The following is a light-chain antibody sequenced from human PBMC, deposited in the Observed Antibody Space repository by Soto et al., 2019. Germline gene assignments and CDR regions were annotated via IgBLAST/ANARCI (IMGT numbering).Light chain of an antibody. J-gene: IGKJ4*01. CDR3: QQYGSSPLLT. CDR2: GAS. V-gene: IGKV3-20*01. Sequence: EIMLTQSPGTLSLSPGERATLSCRASQSVSSTNLAWYQQKPGQAPRLLIYGASSRATGIPDRFSGSGSGTDFTLTISRLEPEDFVVYYCQQYGSSPLLTFGGGTKVGIK. CDR1: QSVSSTN.